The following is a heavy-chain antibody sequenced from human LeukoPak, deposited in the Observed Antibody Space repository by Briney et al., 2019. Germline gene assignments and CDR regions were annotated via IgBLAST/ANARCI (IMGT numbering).Heavy chain of an antibody. J-gene: IGHJ4*02. CDR1: GGSISSHY. D-gene: IGHD3-22*01. CDR2: IYYSGST. CDR3: ARELSGSSGFDY. V-gene: IGHV4-59*11. Sequence: SETLSLTCTVSGGSISSHYWSWIRQPPGKGLGWIGYIYYSGSTNYNPSLKSRVTISVDTSKNQFSLKLSSVTAADTAVYYCARELSGSSGFDYWGQGTLVTVSS.